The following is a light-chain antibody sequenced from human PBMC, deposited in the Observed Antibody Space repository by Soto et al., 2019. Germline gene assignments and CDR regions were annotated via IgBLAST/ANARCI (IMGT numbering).Light chain of an antibody. CDR1: SSDVGSYNL. V-gene: IGLV2-23*01. J-gene: IGLJ2*01. CDR3: CSYAGSSTPHVV. CDR2: EGS. Sequence: QSVLTQPASVSGSPGQSITISCTGTSSDVGSYNLVSWYQQHPGKAPKLMIYEGSKRPSGVSNRFSGSKSGNTASLTISGLQAEDEADYYCCSYAGSSTPHVVFGGGTKRTVL.